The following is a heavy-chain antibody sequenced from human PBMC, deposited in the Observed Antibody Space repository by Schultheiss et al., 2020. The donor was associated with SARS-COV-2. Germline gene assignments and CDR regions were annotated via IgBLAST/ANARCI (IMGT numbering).Heavy chain of an antibody. CDR3: AREVLVVVPAAIGGFRWFDP. V-gene: IGHV4-34*01. Sequence: GSLRLSCAVYGGSFSGYYWSWIRQPPGKGLEWIGEINHSGSTNYNPSLKSRVTISVDTSKNQFSLKLSSVTAADTAVYYCAREVLVVVPAAIGGFRWFDPWGQGTLVTVSS. D-gene: IGHD2-2*02. CDR1: GGSFSGYY. CDR2: INHSGST. J-gene: IGHJ5*02.